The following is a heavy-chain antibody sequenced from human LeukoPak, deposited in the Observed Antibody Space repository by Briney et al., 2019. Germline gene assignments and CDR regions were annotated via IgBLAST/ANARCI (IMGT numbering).Heavy chain of an antibody. CDR1: GGSISSYY. CDR3: ARHLQVLRYFDWSYYFDY. V-gene: IGHV4-39*01. J-gene: IGHJ4*02. Sequence: SETLSLTCTVSGGSISSYYWSWIRQPPGKGLEWIGSIYYSGSTYYNPSLKSRVTISVDTSKNQFSLKLSSVTAADTAVYYCARHLQVLRYFDWSYYFDYWGQGTLVTVSS. CDR2: IYYSGST. D-gene: IGHD3-9*01.